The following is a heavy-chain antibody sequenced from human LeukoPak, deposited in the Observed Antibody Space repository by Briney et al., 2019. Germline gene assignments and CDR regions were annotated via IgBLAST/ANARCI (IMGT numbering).Heavy chain of an antibody. CDR3: AREGGSYFGLLEAFDI. D-gene: IGHD1-26*01. CDR2: INHSGST. J-gene: IGHJ3*02. CDR1: GGSFSGYY. V-gene: IGHV4-34*01. Sequence: SETLSLTCAVYGGSFSGYYWSWISQPPGKGLEWIGEINHSGSTNYNPSLKSRVTISVDTSKNQFSLKLSSVTAADTAVYYCAREGGSYFGLLEAFDIWGQGTMVTVSS.